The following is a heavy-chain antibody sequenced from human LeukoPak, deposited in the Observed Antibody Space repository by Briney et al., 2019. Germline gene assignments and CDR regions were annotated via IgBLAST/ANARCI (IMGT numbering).Heavy chain of an antibody. CDR1: GYTFTSYY. J-gene: IGHJ6*03. D-gene: IGHD5-12*01. CDR3: AREGRIYSGYDSGDYYYYMDV. Sequence: EASVKVSCKASGYTFTSYYMHWVRQAPGQGLEWMGIINPSGGSTSYAQKFQGRVTMTRDTSTSTVYMELRSLRSEDTAVYYCAREGRIYSGYDSGDYYYYMDVWGKGTTVTVSS. V-gene: IGHV1-46*01. CDR2: INPSGGST.